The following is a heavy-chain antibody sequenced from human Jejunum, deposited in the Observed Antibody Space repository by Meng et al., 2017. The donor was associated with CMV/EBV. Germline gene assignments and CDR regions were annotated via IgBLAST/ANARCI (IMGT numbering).Heavy chain of an antibody. CDR1: GLSLHHHC. Sequence: SGLSLHHHCIPWVRPAPGKGPEWVFAITDSADTTTYADSVGGRFTISRDNSKNTLYLQMNSLRAEDTAVYYCAKVDCGSAVCRRSDYWGQGTLVTVSS. J-gene: IGHJ4*02. D-gene: IGHD2-21*01. CDR2: ITDSADTT. CDR3: AKVDCGSAVCRRSDY. V-gene: IGHV3-23*01.